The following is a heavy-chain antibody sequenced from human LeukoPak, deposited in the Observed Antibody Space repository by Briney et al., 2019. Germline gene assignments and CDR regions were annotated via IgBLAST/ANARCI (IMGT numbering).Heavy chain of an antibody. V-gene: IGHV3-23*01. CDR3: ARKGRYDSSGRSYYFDY. CDR2: ISGSGGST. D-gene: IGHD3-22*01. J-gene: IGHJ4*02. Sequence: GGSLRLSRAASGFTFSSYAMSWVRQAPGKGLEWVSAISGSGGSTYYADSVKGRFTISRDNSKNTLYLQMNSLRAEDTAVYYCARKGRYDSSGRSYYFDYWGQGTLVTVPS. CDR1: GFTFSSYA.